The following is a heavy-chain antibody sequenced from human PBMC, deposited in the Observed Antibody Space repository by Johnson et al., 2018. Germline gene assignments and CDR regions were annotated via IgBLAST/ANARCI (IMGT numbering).Heavy chain of an antibody. CDR3: ARIHLGSDCRTVTATSPTYYYYMDV. D-gene: IGHD5-12*01. CDR2: ICYSGTT. J-gene: IGHJ6*03. CDR1: GASISSYC. Sequence: QVQLQESGPGLVKPSETLSLSCNVSGASISSYCWSWIRQPPGKGLEWIGYICYSGTTNYSPSLKSRVTLSVDTSKNPFFLNMSTVTAGDTAVYYCARIHLGSDCRTVTATSPTYYYYMDVWGKGTTVTVS. V-gene: IGHV4-59*01.